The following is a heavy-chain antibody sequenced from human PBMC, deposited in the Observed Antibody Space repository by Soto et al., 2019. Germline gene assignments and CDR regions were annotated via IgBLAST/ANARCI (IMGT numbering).Heavy chain of an antibody. CDR1: GASISTTNYY. V-gene: IGHV4-39*02. J-gene: IGHJ4*02. D-gene: IGHD2-21*02. CDR2: IYYVGTT. Sequence: SETLSLTCTVSGASISTTNYYWGWVRQPPGKGLDWIGNIYYVGTTYYNPSLKSRVTISVDTSKNHFSLKVNSVTAADTAVYYCATFVVPARRPTDFDFSGPGTLVTLCS. CDR3: ATFVVPARRPTDFDF.